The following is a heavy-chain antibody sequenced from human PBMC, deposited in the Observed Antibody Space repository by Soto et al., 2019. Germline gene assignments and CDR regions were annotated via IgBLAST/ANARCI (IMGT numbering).Heavy chain of an antibody. CDR2: ISSNGGTT. CDR1: GFTFSTYA. J-gene: IGHJ4*02. Sequence: PGGSLRLSCAASGFTFSTYAMQWVRQAPGKGLEFVSSISSNGGTTNYAYSVKGRFTISRDNSRDTLYLQMGSLRAEDMAVYYCARGPGYYFDYWGRG. CDR3: ARGPGYYFDY. V-gene: IGHV3-64*01.